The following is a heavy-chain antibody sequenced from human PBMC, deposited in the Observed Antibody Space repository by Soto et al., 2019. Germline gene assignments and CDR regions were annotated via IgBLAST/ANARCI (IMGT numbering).Heavy chain of an antibody. CDR1: GFTFSSYG. J-gene: IGHJ6*02. CDR3: IGGATLGGLGGMDV. CDR2: IWYDGSNK. V-gene: IGHV3-33*01. D-gene: IGHD1-26*01. Sequence: QVQLVESGGGVVQPGRSLRLSCAASGFTFSSYGMHWVRQAPGKGLEWVAVIWYDGSNKYYADSVKGRFTISRDNSKNALYVKMNSLRAEDTAVYYSIGGATLGGLGGMDVWGQGTTVTVSS.